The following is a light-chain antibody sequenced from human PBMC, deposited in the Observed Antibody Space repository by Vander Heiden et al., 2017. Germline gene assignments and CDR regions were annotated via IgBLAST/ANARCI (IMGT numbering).Light chain of an antibody. CDR1: SSNIGVNY. CDR2: RNN. J-gene: IGLJ1*01. CDR3: AAWDDSSGSEV. V-gene: IGLV1-47*01. Sequence: QSVLTQPPSASGTPGPRVTVSCSGSSSNIGVNYVYWYQHLPGTAPKLLIYRNNQRPSGVPERFSGSKSGTSASLAISGLRSEDEADYYCAAWDDSSGSEVFGTGTRVTVL.